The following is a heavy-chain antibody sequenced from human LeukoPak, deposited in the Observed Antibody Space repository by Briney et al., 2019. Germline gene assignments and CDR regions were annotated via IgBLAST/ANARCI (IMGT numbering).Heavy chain of an antibody. D-gene: IGHD3-3*01. CDR2: MNSNSGNT. V-gene: IGHV1-8*03. J-gene: IGHJ3*02. CDR1: GYTFTSYG. CDR3: ARALESYDFWSGYHAFDI. Sequence: GASVKVSCKASGYTFTSYGISWVRQAPGQGLEWMGWMNSNSGNTGYAQKFQGRVTITRNTSISTAYMELSSLRSEDTAVYYCARALESYDFWSGYHAFDIWGQGTMVTVSS.